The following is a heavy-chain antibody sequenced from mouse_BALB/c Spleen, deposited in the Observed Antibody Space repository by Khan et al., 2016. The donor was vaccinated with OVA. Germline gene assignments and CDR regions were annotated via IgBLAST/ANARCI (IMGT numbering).Heavy chain of an antibody. CDR2: IRSKSNNYAT. D-gene: IGHD1-1*02. V-gene: IGHV10-1*02. CDR1: GFTFNTYA. J-gene: IGHJ2*01. Sequence: EVQLQESGGGLVQPKGSLKLSCAASGFTFNTYAMNWVRQAPGKGLEWVARIRSKSNNYATYYADSVKDRFTISRDDPQSMLYLQMNNLKTEDTAMYYCVRHGYFDYWGQGTTLTVSS. CDR3: VRHGYFDY.